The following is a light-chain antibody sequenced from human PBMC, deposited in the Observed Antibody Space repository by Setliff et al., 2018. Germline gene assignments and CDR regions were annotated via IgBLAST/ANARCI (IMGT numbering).Light chain of an antibody. CDR3: SSYSSRTTLDV. Sequence: QSALTQPASVSGSPGQSITISCTGSTSDIGAYNYVAWYQQHPGKAPKLMIYDVSVRPSGVSSRFSGSKSGNTASLTTSGLQAEDEADYYCSSYSSRTTLDVFGTGTKVTVL. CDR2: DVS. CDR1: TSDIGAYNY. V-gene: IGLV2-14*03. J-gene: IGLJ1*01.